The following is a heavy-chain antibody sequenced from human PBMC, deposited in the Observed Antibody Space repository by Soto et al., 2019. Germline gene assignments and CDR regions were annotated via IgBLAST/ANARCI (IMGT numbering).Heavy chain of an antibody. V-gene: IGHV1-18*01. J-gene: IGHJ5*02. CDR2: ISTDNGDT. CDR1: GYTFNRFG. D-gene: IGHD2-21*01. CDR3: ARDWNCVSARCQDCFDP. Sequence: QVQLVQSGAEVKKPGASVKVSCKASGYTFNRFGISWVRQAPGQGLEWMGWISTDNGDTNYAQKFQDRVTMTTDTSTSTAYMELRSLRSDDTAVYYCARDWNCVSARCQDCFDPWGQGTLVTVSS.